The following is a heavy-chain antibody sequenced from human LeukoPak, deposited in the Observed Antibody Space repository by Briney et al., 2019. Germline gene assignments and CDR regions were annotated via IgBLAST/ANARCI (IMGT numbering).Heavy chain of an antibody. CDR2: ISYTGNT. V-gene: IGHV4-39*07. CDR1: GGSFRSSLYY. J-gene: IGHJ4*02. CDR3: AKNPHHDDDADEGFDY. Sequence: SETLSLTCTVSGGSFRSSLYYWGWIRQPPGKGLEWIGQISYTGNTYYNPSLKSLVIISVDTTKNQFSLNLSSVTAADTAIYYCAKNPHHDDDADEGFDYWGQGTLVTVSS. D-gene: IGHD3-16*01.